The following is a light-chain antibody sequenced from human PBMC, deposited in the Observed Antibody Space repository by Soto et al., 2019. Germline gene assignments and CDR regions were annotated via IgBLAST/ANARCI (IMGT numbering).Light chain of an antibody. V-gene: IGLV2-14*01. CDR3: SSYTSSSTRV. CDR2: DVS. CDR1: SSDVGGYNY. J-gene: IGLJ1*01. Sequence: QSALTQPASVSGSPGQSITISCTGTSSDVGGYNYVSWYQQHPGKAPKLMIYDVSNRTSGVSNLFSGSKSGNTASLTITGIQAEDEADYYCSSYTSSSTRVFGTGTKLTVL.